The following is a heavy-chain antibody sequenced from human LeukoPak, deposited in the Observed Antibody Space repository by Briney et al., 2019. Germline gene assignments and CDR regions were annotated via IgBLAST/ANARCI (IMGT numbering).Heavy chain of an antibody. CDR3: ARDLAWDAFDI. J-gene: IGHJ3*02. Sequence: GGSLRLSCAASGFNFTNYNMNWVRPATGKGLEWVSSIYSSSGSIYYADSLKGRFTISRDNAKNSLYLQMNSLRAEDTAVYYCARDLAWDAFDIWGQGTMVTVSS. CDR1: GFNFTNYN. V-gene: IGHV3-21*01. CDR2: IYSSSGSI.